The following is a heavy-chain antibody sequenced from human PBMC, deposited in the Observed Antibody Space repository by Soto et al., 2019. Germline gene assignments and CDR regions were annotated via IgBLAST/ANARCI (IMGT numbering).Heavy chain of an antibody. V-gene: IGHV1-18*01. J-gene: IGHJ3*02. D-gene: IGHD3-10*01. Sequence: ASVKVSCKASGYTFTVYGISCVRQAPGQGLEWMGWVSPYNSNTKYAQRLQGRVTMTTDTSTSTAYMDLRGLRSVDTAVYYCARANYYGSGSYSSLHDAFDIWGQGTMVTVSS. CDR3: ARANYYGSGSYSSLHDAFDI. CDR2: VSPYNSNT. CDR1: GYTFTVYG.